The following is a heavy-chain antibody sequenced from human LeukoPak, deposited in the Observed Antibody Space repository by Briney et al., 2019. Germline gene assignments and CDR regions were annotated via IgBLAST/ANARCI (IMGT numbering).Heavy chain of an antibody. CDR1: GGSISSYY. V-gene: IGHV4-59*12. D-gene: IGHD3-10*01. CDR2: IYYSGST. Sequence: SETLSLTCTVSGGSISSYYWSWIRQPPGKGLEWIGYIYYSGSTNYNPSLKSRVTISVDTSKNQFSLKLSSVTAADTAVYYCARDRYYGSGSYYPLDYWGQGTLVTVSS. J-gene: IGHJ4*02. CDR3: ARDRYYGSGSYYPLDY.